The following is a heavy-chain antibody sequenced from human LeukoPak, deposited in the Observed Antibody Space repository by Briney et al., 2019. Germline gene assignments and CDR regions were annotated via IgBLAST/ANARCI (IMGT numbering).Heavy chain of an antibody. Sequence: GGSLRLSCVASGFTFSSYSMNWVRQAPGKGLEWVSCISSSSSYIYYADSVKGRFTISRDNSKNALYLQMNSLRAEDTAVYYCAKGGYYERPWYFDYWGQGTLVTVSS. D-gene: IGHD3-22*01. CDR3: AKGGYYERPWYFDY. J-gene: IGHJ4*02. CDR2: ISSSSSYI. V-gene: IGHV3-21*01. CDR1: GFTFSSYS.